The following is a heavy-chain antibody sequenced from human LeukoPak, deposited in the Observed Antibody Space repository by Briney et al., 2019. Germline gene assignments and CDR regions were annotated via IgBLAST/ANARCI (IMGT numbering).Heavy chain of an antibody. V-gene: IGHV3-21*01. D-gene: IGHD3-10*01. CDR3: ARVNVWFGEKALTYYMDV. CDR2: ISSSSSYI. J-gene: IGHJ6*03. CDR1: GFTFSSYS. Sequence: GGSLRLSCAVSGFTFSSYSMNWVRQAPGKGLEWVSSISSSSSYIYYADSVKGRFTISRDNAKNSLYLQMNSLRAEDTAVYYCARVNVWFGEKALTYYMDVWGKGTTVTISS.